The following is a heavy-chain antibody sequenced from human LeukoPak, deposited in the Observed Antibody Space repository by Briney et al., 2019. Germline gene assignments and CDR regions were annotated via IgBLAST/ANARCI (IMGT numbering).Heavy chain of an antibody. V-gene: IGHV1-69*13. CDR3: ARDVRYYGSGRQGYFQH. J-gene: IGHJ1*01. CDR1: VGTFISYV. CDR2: IIPIFGTA. Sequence: ASVKVSCKGSVGTFISYVISWVRQAPGKGREWMGGIIPIFGTANYAQKFQGRVTITADESTSTAYMELSSLRSEDTAVYYCARDVRYYGSGRQGYFQHWGQGTLVTVSS. D-gene: IGHD3-10*01.